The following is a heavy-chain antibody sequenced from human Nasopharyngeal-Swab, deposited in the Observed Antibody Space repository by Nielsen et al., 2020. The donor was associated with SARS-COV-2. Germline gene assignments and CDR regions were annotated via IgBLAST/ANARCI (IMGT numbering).Heavy chain of an antibody. J-gene: IGHJ5*02. V-gene: IGHV4-59*01. CDR2: TYHSGST. D-gene: IGHD3-3*01. CDR3: AREHIIGNWFDP. Sequence: WIRQPPGKGLEWIGSTYHSGSTNNNPSLKSRVTITVDTSKNQVSLKLTSVTAADTAVYYCAREHIIGNWFDPWGQETLVTVSS.